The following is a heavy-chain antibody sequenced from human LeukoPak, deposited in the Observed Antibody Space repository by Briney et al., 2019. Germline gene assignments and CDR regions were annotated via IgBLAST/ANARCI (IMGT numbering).Heavy chain of an antibody. CDR1: GFPVSSNF. CDR2: MFSGGTT. J-gene: IGHJ4*02. Sequence: PGGSLRLSCAVSGFPVSSNFMSWVRQAPGKGLQSVSIMFSGGTTDYADSVRGRFSISRDSSQSTVSLQMNSLRVEDTAVYYCARGAGSGWPLDKWGQGTLVTVSS. D-gene: IGHD6-19*01. CDR3: ARGAGSGWPLDK. V-gene: IGHV3-53*01.